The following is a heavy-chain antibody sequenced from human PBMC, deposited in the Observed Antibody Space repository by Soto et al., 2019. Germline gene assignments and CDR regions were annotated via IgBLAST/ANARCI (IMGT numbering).Heavy chain of an antibody. V-gene: IGHV1-46*01. CDR3: ARERDSFDY. Sequence: QVQLVQSGAEVTEPGASVKVSCKTSGFTFTLHYIHWVRQAPGQGLEWVGMGNAGDGSATYAREFRDKVSMTWDTSTSTVYLDLNSLKSEDTAIYYWARERDSFDYGGQGTLVSVSP. CDR1: GFTFTLHY. J-gene: IGHJ4*02. D-gene: IGHD3-22*01. CDR2: GNAGDGSA.